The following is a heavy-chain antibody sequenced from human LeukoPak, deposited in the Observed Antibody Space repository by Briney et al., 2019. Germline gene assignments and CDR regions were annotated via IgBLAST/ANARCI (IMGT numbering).Heavy chain of an antibody. V-gene: IGHV3-7*01. D-gene: IGHD6-6*01. Sequence: GGSLRLSCAASGFTFSSYWMSWVRQAPGKGLEWVANIKQDGSEKYYVDSVKGRFTISRDNAKNSLYLQMNSLRAEDTAVYYCARRIAARRGDAFDIWGQGTMVTVSS. CDR2: IKQDGSEK. J-gene: IGHJ3*02. CDR3: ARRIAARRGDAFDI. CDR1: GFTFSSYW.